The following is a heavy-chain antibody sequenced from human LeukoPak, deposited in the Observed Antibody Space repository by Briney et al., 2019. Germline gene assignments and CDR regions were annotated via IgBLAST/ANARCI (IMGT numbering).Heavy chain of an antibody. CDR2: INPNSGGT. CDR1: GGTFSSYA. V-gene: IGHV1-2*02. J-gene: IGHJ4*02. Sequence: GSSVKVSCKASGGTFSSYAISWVRQAPGQGLEWMGWINPNSGGTNYAQKFQGRVTMTRDTSISTAYMELSRLRSDDTAVYYCARVRPWELNFDYWGQGTLVTVSS. D-gene: IGHD1-26*01. CDR3: ARVRPWELNFDY.